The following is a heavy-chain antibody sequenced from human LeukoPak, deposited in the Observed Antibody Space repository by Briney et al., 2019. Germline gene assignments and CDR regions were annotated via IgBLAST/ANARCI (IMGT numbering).Heavy chain of an antibody. CDR3: ARGSTVTWFKYYYYYYYYMDV. V-gene: IGHV3-21*01. J-gene: IGHJ6*03. CDR1: GFTFSSFT. D-gene: IGHD4-17*01. CDR2: ISSSSSYI. Sequence: GGSLRLSCAASGFTFSSFTMNWVRQAPGKGLEWVSSISSSSSYIYYADSVKGRFTISRDNAKNSLYLQMNSLRAEDTAVYYCARGSTVTWFKYYYYYYYYMDVWGKGTTVTISS.